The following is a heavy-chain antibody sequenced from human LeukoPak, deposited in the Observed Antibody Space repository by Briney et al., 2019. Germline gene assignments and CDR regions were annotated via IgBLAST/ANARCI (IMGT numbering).Heavy chain of an antibody. D-gene: IGHD3-22*01. J-gene: IGHJ4*02. Sequence: GGSLRLSCAASGFTFSSYEMNWVRQAPGKGLEWVSYISSSGSTIYYADSVKGRFTISRDNAKNSLYLQMNSLRAEDMALYYCARGEQYYYGSSGYHIFDYWGQGTLVTVSS. CDR1: GFTFSSYE. CDR3: ARGEQYYYGSSGYHIFDY. V-gene: IGHV3-48*03. CDR2: ISSSGSTI.